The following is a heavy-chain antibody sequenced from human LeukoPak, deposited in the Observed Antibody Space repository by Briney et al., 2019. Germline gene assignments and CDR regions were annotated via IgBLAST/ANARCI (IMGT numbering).Heavy chain of an antibody. J-gene: IGHJ3*02. D-gene: IGHD6-13*01. CDR1: GFTFSSYA. CDR2: IWYDGSNK. CDR3: AREEIAAAGQGAFDI. Sequence: PGRSLRLSCAASGFTFSSYAMHWVRQAPGKGLEWVAVIWYDGSNKYYADSVKGRFTISRDNSKNTLYLQMNSLRAEDTAVYFCAREEIAAAGQGAFDIWGQGTMVTVSS. V-gene: IGHV3-33*01.